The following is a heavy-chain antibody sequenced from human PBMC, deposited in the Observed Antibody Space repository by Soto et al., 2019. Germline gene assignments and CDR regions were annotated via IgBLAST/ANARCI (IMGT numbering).Heavy chain of an antibody. CDR1: GGSISSSSSY. J-gene: IGHJ3*02. D-gene: IGHD4-17*01. CDR2: IYYLGNT. V-gene: IGHV4-39*01. CDR3: ARGGAEYGDYLFFIPDDRLGAFDI. Sequence: PSETLSLTCTVSGGSISSSSSYWGWIRQPPGKGLEWVGSIYYLGNTYYNPSLGSRVTISVDTSKNQFSLKLSSVTAADTAVYYCARGGAEYGDYLFFIPDDRLGAFDIWGQGTMVTVSS.